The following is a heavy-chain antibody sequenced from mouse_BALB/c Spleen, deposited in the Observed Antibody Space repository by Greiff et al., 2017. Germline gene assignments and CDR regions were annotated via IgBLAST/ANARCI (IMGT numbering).Heavy chain of an antibody. CDR1: GDSITSGY. CDR3: ARSGGQYYYAMDY. V-gene: IGHV3-8*02. CDR2: ISYSGST. J-gene: IGHJ4*01. Sequence: EVKLLESGPSLVKPSQTLSLTCSVTGDSITSGYWNWIRKFPGNKLEYMGYISYSGSTYYNPSLKSRISITRDTSKNQYYLQLNSVTTEDTATYYCARSGGQYYYAMDYWGQGTSVTVSS.